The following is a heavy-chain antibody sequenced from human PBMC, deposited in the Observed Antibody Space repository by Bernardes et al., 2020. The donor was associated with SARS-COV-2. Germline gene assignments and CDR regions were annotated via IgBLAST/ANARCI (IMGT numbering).Heavy chain of an antibody. CDR3: AKSIGGYYDSSGYSQYYFDY. Sequence: GGSLRLSCAASGFTFSSYAMSWVRQAPGKGLEWVSAISGSGGSTYYADSVKGRFTISRDNSKNTLYLQMNSLRAEDTAVYYCAKSIGGYYDSSGYSQYYFDYWGQGTLVTVSS. V-gene: IGHV3-23*01. CDR2: ISGSGGST. J-gene: IGHJ4*02. D-gene: IGHD3-22*01. CDR1: GFTFSSYA.